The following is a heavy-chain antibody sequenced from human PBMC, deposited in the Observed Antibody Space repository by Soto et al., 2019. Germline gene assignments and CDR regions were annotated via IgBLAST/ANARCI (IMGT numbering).Heavy chain of an antibody. CDR3: AREREWWLRNSGDTDY. D-gene: IGHD5-12*01. V-gene: IGHV1-18*01. Sequence: ASVKVSCKASGYTFTSYGISWVRQAPGQGLEWMGWISAYNGNTNYAQKLQGRVTMTTDTSTSTAYMELRSLRSDDTAVYYCAREREWWLRNSGDTDYWGQGTLVTVPS. J-gene: IGHJ4*02. CDR1: GYTFTSYG. CDR2: ISAYNGNT.